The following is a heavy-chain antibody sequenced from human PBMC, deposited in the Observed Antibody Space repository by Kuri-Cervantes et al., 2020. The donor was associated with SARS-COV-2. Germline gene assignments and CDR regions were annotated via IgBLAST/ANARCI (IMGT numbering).Heavy chain of an antibody. J-gene: IGHJ3*01. CDR2: IKPDGSEK. CDR1: GFTFRSYW. CDR3: AKSGRQYDV. V-gene: IGHV3-7*01. Sequence: GGSLRLSCAASGFTFRSYWMSWVRQAPGKGLEWVVNIKPDGSEKNYVDSVKGRFTISRDNAKNSLYLQTNSLRVEDTAVYYCAKSGRQYDVWGQGTMVTVSS. D-gene: IGHD3-10*01.